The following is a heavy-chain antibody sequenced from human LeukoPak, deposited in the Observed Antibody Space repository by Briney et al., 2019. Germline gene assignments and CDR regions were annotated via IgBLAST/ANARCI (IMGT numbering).Heavy chain of an antibody. CDR1: GGSISSYY. V-gene: IGHV4-34*01. CDR3: ASILRTWLQDRDY. Sequence: PSETLSLTCTVSGGSISSYYWSWVRQPPGKGLEWIGEINHSGSTNYNPSLKRRVNISVETYKNKFSLKLSSVTAADTAVYYCASILRTWLQDRDYWGQGTLLTVSS. J-gene: IGHJ4*02. CDR2: INHSGST. D-gene: IGHD5-24*01.